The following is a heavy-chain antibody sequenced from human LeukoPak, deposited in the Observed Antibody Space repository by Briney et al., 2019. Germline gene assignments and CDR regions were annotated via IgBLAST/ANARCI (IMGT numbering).Heavy chain of an antibody. J-gene: IGHJ4*02. Sequence: SETLSLTCAVSGGSISSSNWWSWVRQPTGKGLEWIGEIYHSGSTNYNPSLKSRVTISVDKPNNQFSLKLSSVTAADTAVYYCARQDTAMVYFDYWGQGSLVTVSS. CDR2: IYHSGST. D-gene: IGHD5-18*01. V-gene: IGHV4-4*02. CDR1: GGSISSSNW. CDR3: ARQDTAMVYFDY.